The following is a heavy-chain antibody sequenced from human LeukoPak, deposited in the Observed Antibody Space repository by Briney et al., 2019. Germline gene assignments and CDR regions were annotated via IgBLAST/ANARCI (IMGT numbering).Heavy chain of an antibody. CDR2: INSDGSST. CDR3: AKGGSSWSEIDY. CDR1: GFTFSSYW. V-gene: IGHV3-74*01. D-gene: IGHD6-13*01. Sequence: GGSLRLSCAASGFTFSSYWMHWVRQAPGKGLVWVSRINSDGSSTSYADSAKGRFTISRDNSKNTLYLQMNSLRGDDTAVYYCAKGGSSWSEIDYWGPGSLVTVSS. J-gene: IGHJ4*02.